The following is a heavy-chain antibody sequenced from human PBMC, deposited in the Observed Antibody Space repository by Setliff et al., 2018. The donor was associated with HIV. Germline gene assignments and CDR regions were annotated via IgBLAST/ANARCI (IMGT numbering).Heavy chain of an antibody. CDR3: ARSPTNTYYNFWSGYSYFDY. Sequence: KTSETLSLTCTVSGGSISSGSYYWSWIRQPAGKGLEWIGRIYTSGSTNYNPSLKSRVTIPVDTSKNQFSLKLSSVTAADTAVYYCARSPTNTYYNFWSGYSYFDYWGQGTLVTVSS. V-gene: IGHV4-61*02. J-gene: IGHJ4*02. CDR1: GGSISSGSYY. CDR2: IYTSGST. D-gene: IGHD3-3*01.